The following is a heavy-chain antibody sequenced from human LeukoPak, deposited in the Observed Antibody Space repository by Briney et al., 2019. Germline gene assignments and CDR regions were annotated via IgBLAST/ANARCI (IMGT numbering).Heavy chain of an antibody. CDR2: ISAYNGNT. V-gene: IGHV1-18*01. CDR1: GYIFSNFFSSYG. J-gene: IGHJ4*02. D-gene: IGHD6-19*01. Sequence: AASVTVSCKASGYIFSNFFSSYGITWVRQAPGQGLEWMGWISAYNGNTNYAQKLQGRVTMTTDTSTSTAYMELRSLRSDDTAVYYCARADSSGWYESDYWGQGTLVTVSS. CDR3: ARADSSGWYESDY.